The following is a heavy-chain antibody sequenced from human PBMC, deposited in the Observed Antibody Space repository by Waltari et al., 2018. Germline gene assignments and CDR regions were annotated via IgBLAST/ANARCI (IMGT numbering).Heavy chain of an antibody. Sequence: EVQLVESGGGLVKPGESLRLSCAASGFTFSYAWMNWVRQAPGRGLEWIGRIKRKTDGGTADYSAPVKGRFTISRDDSKNTLYLQMNSLETEDTAVYYCTTWGSLMSDWGQGTLVTVSS. D-gene: IGHD3-16*01. CDR3: TTWGSLMSD. CDR1: GFTFSYAW. CDR2: IKRKTDGGTA. V-gene: IGHV3-15*01. J-gene: IGHJ4*02.